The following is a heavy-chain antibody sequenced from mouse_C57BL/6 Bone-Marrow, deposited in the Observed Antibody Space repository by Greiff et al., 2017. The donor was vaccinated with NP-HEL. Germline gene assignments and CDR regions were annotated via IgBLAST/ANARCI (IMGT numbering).Heavy chain of an antibody. J-gene: IGHJ3*01. CDR2: ISAGGSYT. D-gene: IGHD1-1*01. CDR1: GFTFSSYA. V-gene: IGHV5-4*01. Sequence: EVQLVESGGGLVKPGGSLKLSCAASGFTFSSYAMSWVRQTPEKRLEWVATISAGGSYTYYPDNVKGRFTLSRDNAKNNLYLQMSQLKSEDTAMDYCARVGVLRGGFAYWGQGTLVTVSA. CDR3: ARVGVLRGGFAY.